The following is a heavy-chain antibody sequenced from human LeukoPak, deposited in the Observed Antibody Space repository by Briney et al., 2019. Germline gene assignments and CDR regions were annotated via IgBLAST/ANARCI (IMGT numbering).Heavy chain of an antibody. Sequence: SETLSLTCTVSGGSISNYYWSWIRQPPGKGLEWIGNIYDSGSTNYNPSLKSRVTISVDTSKNQFSLKLSSVTAADTAVYYCARQTNWRTIDYWGQGTLVTVSS. J-gene: IGHJ4*02. CDR3: ARQTNWRTIDY. D-gene: IGHD4/OR15-4a*01. V-gene: IGHV4-59*08. CDR2: IYDSGST. CDR1: GGSISNYY.